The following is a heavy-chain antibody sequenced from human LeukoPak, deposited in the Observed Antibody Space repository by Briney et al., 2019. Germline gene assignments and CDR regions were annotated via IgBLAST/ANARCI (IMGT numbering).Heavy chain of an antibody. D-gene: IGHD3-22*01. J-gene: IGHJ4*02. CDR3: ARDDDSSGYYSY. V-gene: IGHV1-2*02. Sequence: GASVKVSCKASGYTFTGYYMHWVRQAPGQGLEWMGWINPNSGGTNYAQKFQGRLTMTRDTSISTAYMELSRLRSDDTAVYYCARDDDSSGYYSYWGQGTLVTVSS. CDR2: INPNSGGT. CDR1: GYTFTGYY.